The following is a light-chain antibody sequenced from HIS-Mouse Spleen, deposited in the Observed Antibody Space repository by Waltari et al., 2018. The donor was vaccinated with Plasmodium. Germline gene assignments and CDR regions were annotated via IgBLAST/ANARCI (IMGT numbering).Light chain of an antibody. CDR2: WAS. V-gene: IGKV4-1*01. CDR3: QQYYSTPYT. CDR1: QSVLYSSNNKKY. Sequence: DIVMTQSPDSLAVSLGERATINCKSSQSVLYSSNNKKYLAWYQQKPGQQPKLLMCWASTRESGVPDRFSCSWSGTDFTLTISSLQAEDVAVYYCQQYYSTPYTFGQGTKLEIK. J-gene: IGKJ2*01.